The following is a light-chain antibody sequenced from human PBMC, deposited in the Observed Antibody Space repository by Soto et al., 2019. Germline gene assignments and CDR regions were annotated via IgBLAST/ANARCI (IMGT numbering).Light chain of an antibody. CDR1: QAIFNY. V-gene: IGKV1-9*01. CDR3: QQLNSHPRT. CDR2: GAS. J-gene: IGKJ2*01. Sequence: IPVTQSPNFLSVSVGSNVTLSCRASQAIFNYLAWYQQKPGKAPNLLIFGASTLQSGVPSRFSGSGSGTEFTLTISSLQPEDFATYYCQQLNSHPRTFGQGTKVDIK.